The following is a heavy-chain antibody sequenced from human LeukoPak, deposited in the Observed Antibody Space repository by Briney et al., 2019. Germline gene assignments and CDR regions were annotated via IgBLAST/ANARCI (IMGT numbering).Heavy chain of an antibody. Sequence: GGSLRLSCEASGFSFNSYAMNWVRQAPGKGLEWVAVTSYEGSDTYYAESVKGRFTISRDDSKNTLYLQMTSLSAEDTAVYYCAKESQTFWFGVKLPFESWGQGTLVTVSS. CDR3: AKESQTFWFGVKLPFES. CDR1: GFSFNSYA. D-gene: IGHD3-10*01. CDR2: TSYEGSDT. J-gene: IGHJ4*02. V-gene: IGHV3-30-3*01.